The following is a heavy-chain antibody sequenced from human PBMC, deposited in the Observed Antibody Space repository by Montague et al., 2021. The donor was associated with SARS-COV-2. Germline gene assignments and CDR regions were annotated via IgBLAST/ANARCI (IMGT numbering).Heavy chain of an antibody. V-gene: IGHV4-34*01. Sequence: SETLSLTCAVYGGSFSGYYWSWIRQPPGKGLEWIGDINHSGSTNYNPSLKSRVSISVDTSKNQFSLKLSSVTAADTAVYYCARARVDVTMMVVVMTGVDHYIDFWGQGTLVTVSS. CDR2: INHSGST. CDR3: ARARVDVTMMVVVMTGVDHYIDF. D-gene: IGHD3-22*01. CDR1: GGSFSGYY. J-gene: IGHJ4*02.